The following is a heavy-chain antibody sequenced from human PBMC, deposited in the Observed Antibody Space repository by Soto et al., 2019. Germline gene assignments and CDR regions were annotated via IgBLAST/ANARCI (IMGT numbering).Heavy chain of an antibody. Sequence: QVQLVQSGAEVKKPGASVKVSCKASGYTFTSYAMNWVRQAPGQRLEWMGWINAGNGNTKYSQKFQGRVTITRDTSASTAYMELSSLRSEDTAVYYCARDLPPVDYWGQGTLVTVSS. CDR3: ARDLPPVDY. V-gene: IGHV1-3*01. CDR1: GYTFTSYA. J-gene: IGHJ4*02. CDR2: INAGNGNT.